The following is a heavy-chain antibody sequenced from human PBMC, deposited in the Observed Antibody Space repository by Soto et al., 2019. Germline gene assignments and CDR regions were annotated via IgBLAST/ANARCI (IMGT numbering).Heavy chain of an antibody. J-gene: IGHJ4*02. CDR2: IKSKAHGGTT. Sequence: EVQLVDSGGGLVKPGGSLRLSCAASGFGFSNAWMSWVRQAPGQGLEWVGRIKSKAHGGTTDYAAFVRGRFTISRDDSKNTLYRQMDSRETGDTAVYYGITVVFNSGGFDRWGQGTRLTVPS. V-gene: IGHV3-15*01. CDR3: ITVVFNSGGFDR. D-gene: IGHD3-10*01. CDR1: GFGFSNAW.